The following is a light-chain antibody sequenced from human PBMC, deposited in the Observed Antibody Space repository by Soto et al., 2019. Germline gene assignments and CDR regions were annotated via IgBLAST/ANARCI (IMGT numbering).Light chain of an antibody. J-gene: IGKJ2*01. CDR1: QSVSNN. CDR3: QQYGSSPT. Sequence: EIVLTQSPGTLSLSPGEGATLSCRASQSVSNNLAWYQKKPGQAPRLLIYGASSRATGIADRFGGSGSGADFTHTISRMEPEDFAVYYCQQYGSSPTFGQGTKLQIK. V-gene: IGKV3-20*01. CDR2: GAS.